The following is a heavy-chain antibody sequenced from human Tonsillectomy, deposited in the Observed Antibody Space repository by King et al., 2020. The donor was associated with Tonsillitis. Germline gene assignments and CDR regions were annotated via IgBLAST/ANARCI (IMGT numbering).Heavy chain of an antibody. J-gene: IGHJ2*01. V-gene: IGHV3-21*01. Sequence: VQLVESGGGLVKPGGSLRLSCAASGFTFSSYSMNWVRQAPGKGLEWVSSISSSSSYIYYADSVKGRFTISRDNAKNSLYLQMNSLRAEDTAVYYCASAPSSYDSMWYFDLWGRGTLVTVSS. CDR1: GFTFSSYS. CDR2: ISSSSSYI. D-gene: IGHD3-3*01. CDR3: ASAPSSYDSMWYFDL.